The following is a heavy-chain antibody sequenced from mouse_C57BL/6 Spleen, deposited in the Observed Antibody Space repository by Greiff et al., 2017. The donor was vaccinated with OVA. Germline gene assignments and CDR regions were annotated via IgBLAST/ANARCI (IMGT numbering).Heavy chain of an antibody. Sequence: QVQLQQSGPELVKPGASVKISCKASGYAFSSSWMNWVKQRPGKGLEWIGRIYPGDGDTNYNGKFKGKATLTADKSSSTAYMQLSSLTSEDSAVYFCARDRGWYFDVWGTGTTVTVSS. CDR1: GYAFSSSW. CDR2: IYPGDGDT. V-gene: IGHV1-82*01. J-gene: IGHJ1*03. CDR3: ARDRGWYFDV.